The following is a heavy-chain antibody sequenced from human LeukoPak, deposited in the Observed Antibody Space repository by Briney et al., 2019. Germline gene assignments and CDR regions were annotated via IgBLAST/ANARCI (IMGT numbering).Heavy chain of an antibody. CDR1: GGSISSYY. CDR3: ARHEGDGDHFDY. CDR2: IYFSGRT. V-gene: IGHV4-59*08. J-gene: IGHJ4*02. D-gene: IGHD4-17*01. Sequence: PSETLSLTCTVSGGSISSYYWSWIRQPPGKGLEWIGYIYFSGRTNYSPSLKSRVTISVDTSKNQFSLRLSSMTAADTAVYYCARHEGDGDHFDYWGQGTLVTVSS.